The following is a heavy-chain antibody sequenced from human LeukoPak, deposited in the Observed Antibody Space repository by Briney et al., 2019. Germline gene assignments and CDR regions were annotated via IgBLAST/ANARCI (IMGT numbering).Heavy chain of an antibody. CDR2: IRYDGSNK. CDR3: AKVNGDYIVDPSDY. D-gene: IGHD4-17*01. V-gene: IGHV3-30*02. CDR1: GFTFSSYG. J-gene: IGHJ4*02. Sequence: PGGSLRLSCAASGFTFSSYGMHWVRQAPGKGLEWVAFIRYDGSNKYHADSVKGRFTISRDNSKNTLYLQMNSLRAEDTAVYYCAKVNGDYIVDPSDYWGQGTLVTVSS.